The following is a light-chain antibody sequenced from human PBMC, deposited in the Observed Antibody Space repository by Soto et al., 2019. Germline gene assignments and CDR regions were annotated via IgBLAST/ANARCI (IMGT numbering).Light chain of an antibody. Sequence: DIQMTQSPSSLSASVGDRVTMTFQASQDISNYLNWYQQKPGKAPKLLIYDASNLETGVPSRFSGGGSGTDFTLTITSLQPEDFATYYCQQLNVYPSTFGGGTKVDIK. CDR3: QQLNVYPST. CDR1: QDISNY. CDR2: DAS. J-gene: IGKJ4*01. V-gene: IGKV1-33*01.